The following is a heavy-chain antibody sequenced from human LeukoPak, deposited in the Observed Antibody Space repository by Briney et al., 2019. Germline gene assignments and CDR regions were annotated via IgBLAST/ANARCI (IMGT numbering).Heavy chain of an antibody. CDR1: GYTFTTYD. V-gene: IGHV1-8*01. Sequence: GASVKVSCKASGYTFTTYDINWVRQATGQGLEWMGWMNPDSGDTGYAQKFHGRVTMTRNTSISTAYMELSSLTSEDTAVYYCARGQWLTLFGVVVEDWGQGSLVTVFS. D-gene: IGHD3-3*01. J-gene: IGHJ4*02. CDR3: ARGQWLTLFGVVVED. CDR2: MNPDSGDT.